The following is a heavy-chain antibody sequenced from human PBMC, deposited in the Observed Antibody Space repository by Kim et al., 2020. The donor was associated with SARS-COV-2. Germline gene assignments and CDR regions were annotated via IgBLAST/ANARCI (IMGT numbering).Heavy chain of an antibody. CDR2: ISGSGGST. CDR3: ANPQMATTGFDAFDI. Sequence: GGSLRLSCAASGFTFSSYAMSWVRQAPGKGLEWVPAISGSGGSTYYADSVKGRFTISRDNSKNTLYLQMNSLRAEDTAVYYCANPQMATTGFDAFDIWGQGTMVTVSS. CDR1: GFTFSSYA. J-gene: IGHJ3*02. D-gene: IGHD5-12*01. V-gene: IGHV3-23*01.